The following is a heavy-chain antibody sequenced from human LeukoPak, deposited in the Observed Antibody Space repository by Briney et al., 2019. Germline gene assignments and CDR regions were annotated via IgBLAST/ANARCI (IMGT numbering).Heavy chain of an antibody. Sequence: PGGSLRLSCAASGFTFNNYAMHWVRQAPGKGLEWVALIWSDGSNKYNADYVKGRFTISRDNSKNTLYLQMNSLTAEDTAVYYCVRAYCSGSSCYPGGYWGQGTLVTVSS. J-gene: IGHJ4*02. CDR3: VRAYCSGSSCYPGGY. D-gene: IGHD2-15*01. CDR2: IWSDGSNK. V-gene: IGHV3-33*01. CDR1: GFTFNNYA.